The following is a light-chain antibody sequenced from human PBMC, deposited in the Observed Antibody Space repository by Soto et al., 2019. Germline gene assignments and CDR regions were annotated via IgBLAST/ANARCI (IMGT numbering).Light chain of an antibody. CDR1: QTINSY. CDR2: VAS. J-gene: IGKJ3*01. CDR3: QQSYNIPLT. V-gene: IGKV1-39*01. Sequence: DIQMTQSPSSLFASVGDTVTITCRASQTINSYLNWYQQKPGQAPKLLIYVASSLQNGVPSRFRGSGSGTDFTLSISSLEPEDFATYSCQQSYNIPLTFGPGTKLDFK.